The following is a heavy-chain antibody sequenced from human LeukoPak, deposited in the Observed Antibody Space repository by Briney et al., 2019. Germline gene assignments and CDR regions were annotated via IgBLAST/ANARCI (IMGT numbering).Heavy chain of an antibody. Sequence: GVSLRLSCVASGFTLSTYGVHWVRQAPGKGLEWVAVISYDGSSEYHADSVMGRFTISRDNSKNTVSLQMNRLRVEDTAVYYCAREATVTTHKSYWYFDLWGRGTLVTVSS. J-gene: IGHJ2*01. CDR3: AREATVTTHKSYWYFDL. CDR1: GFTLSTYG. D-gene: IGHD4-17*01. CDR2: ISYDGSSE. V-gene: IGHV3-30*04.